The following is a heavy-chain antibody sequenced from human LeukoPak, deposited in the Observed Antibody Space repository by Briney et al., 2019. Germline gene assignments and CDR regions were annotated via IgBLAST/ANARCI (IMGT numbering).Heavy chain of an antibody. J-gene: IGHJ4*02. Sequence: GGSLRLSCTASKFTFSDYAMTWVRQAPGKGLEWVSAISSSGGSIYYSDSVKGRFTISRDNSKNTLYLQMNSLRAEDTAVYYCAKDYSGSYYYFDYWGRGTLVTVSS. D-gene: IGHD1-26*01. CDR1: KFTFSDYA. CDR3: AKDYSGSYYYFDY. V-gene: IGHV3-23*01. CDR2: ISSSGGSI.